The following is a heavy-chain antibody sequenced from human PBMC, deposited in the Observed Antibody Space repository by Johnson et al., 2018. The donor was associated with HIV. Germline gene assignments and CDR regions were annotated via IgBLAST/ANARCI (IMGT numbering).Heavy chain of an antibody. CDR1: GFTFSNYA. CDR3: ATHLDDYGDTLTDDAFDV. CDR2: ISGNGATT. V-gene: IGHV3-23*04. D-gene: IGHD4/OR15-4a*01. Sequence: EVQLVESGGGLVKPGGSLRLSCAASGFTFSNYAMSWVSQAPGKGLEWVSTISGNGATTFYADSVKGRFTVSRDNSRSTLYLQVNSLRAEDTAIYYCATHLDDYGDTLTDDAFDVWGQGTTVTVSS. J-gene: IGHJ3*01.